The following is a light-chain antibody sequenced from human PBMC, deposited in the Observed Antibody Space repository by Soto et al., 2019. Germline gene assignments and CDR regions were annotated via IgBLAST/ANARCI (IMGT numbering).Light chain of an antibody. CDR2: EVT. V-gene: IGLV2-23*02. J-gene: IGLJ1*01. CDR1: SDIGNYNL. Sequence: QSVVTQPASVSGSPGQSVTISCSGSDIGNYNLVSWYQHLPGRAPKLLIFEVTMRPSGISDRFSGSKSVSTASLTISGLQAEDEGDYYCASYAGSRTYVFGSGTKLTVL. CDR3: ASYAGSRTYV.